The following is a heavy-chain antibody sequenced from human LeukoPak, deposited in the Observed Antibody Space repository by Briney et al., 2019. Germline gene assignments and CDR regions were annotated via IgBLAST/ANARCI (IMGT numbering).Heavy chain of an antibody. CDR3: ARGGATRGRFEN. Sequence: PGGSLRLSCAASGFPYGVQTMSWVRQAPGKGLDWVASMKEDGSEMYYVDSVKGRFTISRDNPKNSLYLQMNSLRAEDTAVYYCARGGATRGRFENWGQGALVTVSS. CDR2: MKEDGSEM. CDR1: GFPYGVQT. J-gene: IGHJ4*02. V-gene: IGHV3-7*01. D-gene: IGHD1-26*01.